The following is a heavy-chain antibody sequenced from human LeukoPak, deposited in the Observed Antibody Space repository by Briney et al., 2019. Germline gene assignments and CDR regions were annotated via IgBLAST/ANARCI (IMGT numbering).Heavy chain of an antibody. CDR3: ARPEDDSSVYYFPDWFDP. CDR2: IYYSGST. Sequence: SETLSLTCTVSGGSISSGGYYWSWIRQHPGKGLEWIGYIYYSGSTYYNPSLKSRVTISVDTSKNQFSLKLSSVTAADTAVYYWARPEDDSSVYYFPDWFDPGGQETLVTVSS. J-gene: IGHJ5*02. CDR1: GGSISSGGYY. V-gene: IGHV4-31*03. D-gene: IGHD3-22*01.